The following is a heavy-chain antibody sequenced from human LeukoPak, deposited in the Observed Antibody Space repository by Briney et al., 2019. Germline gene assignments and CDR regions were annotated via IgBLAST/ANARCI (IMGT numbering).Heavy chain of an antibody. CDR2: ITGSGDNT. Sequence: GGSLRLSCAASGFTFSTYAMSWVRQAPGKGLEWVSAITGSGDNTYYADSVKGRFTISRDNSKNTMYLQMNSLRAEDTAVYYCAKGNIGYYYDCWGQGTLVTVSS. V-gene: IGHV3-23*01. J-gene: IGHJ4*02. CDR1: GFTFSTYA. D-gene: IGHD3-22*01. CDR3: AKGNIGYYYDC.